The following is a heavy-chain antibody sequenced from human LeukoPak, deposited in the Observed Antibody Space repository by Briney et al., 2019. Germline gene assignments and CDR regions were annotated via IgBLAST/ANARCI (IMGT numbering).Heavy chain of an antibody. D-gene: IGHD3-10*01. V-gene: IGHV3-48*02. J-gene: IGHJ6*02. CDR2: ISWSSNTM. Sequence: GGSLRLSCAASGFTFSNYAMSWVRQAPGKGLEWVSYISWSSNTMDYADSVQGRFTISRDNAKNSLYLQMNSLRDKDTAVYYCTRDLVEYVSGRYHYHGMDVWGQGTTVTVSS. CDR1: GFTFSNYA. CDR3: TRDLVEYVSGRYHYHGMDV.